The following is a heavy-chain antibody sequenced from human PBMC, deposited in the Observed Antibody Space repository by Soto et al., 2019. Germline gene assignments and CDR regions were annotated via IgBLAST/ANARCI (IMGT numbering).Heavy chain of an antibody. CDR1: GFTFSSYA. D-gene: IGHD4-17*01. V-gene: IGHV3-30-3*01. J-gene: IGHJ4*02. Sequence: QVQLVESGGGVVQPGRSLRLSCAASGFTFSSYAMHWVRQAPGKGLEWVAVISYDGSNKYYADSVKGRFTISRDNSKNTLYLQMNSLRAEDTAVYYCARDYGDYGFFDYWGQGTLVTVSS. CDR3: ARDYGDYGFFDY. CDR2: ISYDGSNK.